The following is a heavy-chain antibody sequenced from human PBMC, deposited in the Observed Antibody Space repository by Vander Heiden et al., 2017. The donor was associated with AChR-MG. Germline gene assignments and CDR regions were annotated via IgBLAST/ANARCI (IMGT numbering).Heavy chain of an antibody. CDR2: ISYDGSNK. CDR1: GFTFSSHG. V-gene: IGHV3-30*18. Sequence: QVQLVESGGGVVQPGRSLRLSCAASGFTFSSHGMHWVRQAPGKGLEWVAVISYDGSNKYYADSVKGRFTISRDNSKNTLYLQMNSLRAEDTAVYYCAKDRYGDYYELKTPHNDDYWGQGTLVTVSS. J-gene: IGHJ4*02. D-gene: IGHD3-22*01. CDR3: AKDRYGDYYELKTPHNDDY.